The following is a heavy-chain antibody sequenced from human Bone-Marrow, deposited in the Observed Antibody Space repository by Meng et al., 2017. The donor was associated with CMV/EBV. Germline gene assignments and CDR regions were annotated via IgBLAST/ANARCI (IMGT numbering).Heavy chain of an antibody. V-gene: IGHV3-11*04. CDR1: GFTFSDYY. Sequence: GGSLRLSCAASGFTFSDYYMSWIRQAPGKGLEWVSYISSSGSTIYYAASVKGRFTISRDNAKNSLYLQMNSLRAEDTAVYYCARVGRAYSSSWDYYYYGMDVWGQGTTVTVSS. CDR3: ARVGRAYSSSWDYYYYGMDV. CDR2: ISSSGSTI. D-gene: IGHD6-13*01. J-gene: IGHJ6*02.